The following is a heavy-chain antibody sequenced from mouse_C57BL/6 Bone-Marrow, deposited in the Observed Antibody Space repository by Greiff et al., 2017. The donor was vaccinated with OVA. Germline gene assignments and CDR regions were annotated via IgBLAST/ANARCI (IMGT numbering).Heavy chain of an antibody. CDR1: GFTFSDAW. V-gene: IGHV6-6*01. Sequence: EVMLVESGGGLVQPGGSMKLSCAASGFTFSDAWMDWVRQSPEKGLEWVAEIRNKANNHATYYAESVKGRFTISRDDSKSSVYLQMNSLRAEDTGIYYCTILRYRPTGAWFAYWGQGTLVTVSA. D-gene: IGHD1-1*01. J-gene: IGHJ3*01. CDR2: IRNKANNHAT. CDR3: TILRYRPTGAWFAY.